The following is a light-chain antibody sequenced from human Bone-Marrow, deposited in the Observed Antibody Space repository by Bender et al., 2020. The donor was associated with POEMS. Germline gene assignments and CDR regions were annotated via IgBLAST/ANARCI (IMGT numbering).Light chain of an antibody. V-gene: IGLV2-23*02. CDR2: EVN. CDR1: SSDVGSDNL. J-gene: IGLJ3*02. Sequence: QSALTQTASVSGSPGQSITISCTGTSSDVGSDNLVSWYQQYPGKAPKLMIYEVNKRPSGVSNRFSGSKSGNTASLTISGLQAEDEADYYCCSYARGWVFGGGTKLTVL. CDR3: CSYARGWV.